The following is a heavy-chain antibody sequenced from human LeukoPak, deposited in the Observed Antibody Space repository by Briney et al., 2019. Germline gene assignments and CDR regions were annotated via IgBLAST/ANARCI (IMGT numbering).Heavy chain of an antibody. J-gene: IGHJ3*02. CDR3: AKDSGYDYLGVFDI. CDR2: ISWNSGSI. D-gene: IGHD5-12*01. CDR1: GFTFDDYA. V-gene: IGHV3-9*03. Sequence: TGRSLRLSCAASGFTFDDYAMHWVRQAPGKGLEWASGISWNSGSIGYADSVKGRFTISRDNAKNSLYLQMNSLRAEDMALYYCAKDSGYDYLGVFDIWGQGTMVTVSS.